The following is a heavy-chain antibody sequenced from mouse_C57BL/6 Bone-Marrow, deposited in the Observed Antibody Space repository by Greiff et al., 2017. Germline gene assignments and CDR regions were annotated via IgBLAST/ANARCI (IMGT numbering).Heavy chain of an antibody. CDR2: IDPENGDT. CDR1: GFNIKDDY. Sequence: EVQLQQSGAELVRPGASVKLSCTASGFNIKDDYMHWVKQRPEQGLEWIGWIDPENGDTEYANITEDTSSNTSYLQLSSLTSEDTAVYYCTTWGNYGGYFDVWGTGTTVTVSS. D-gene: IGHD2-1*01. J-gene: IGHJ1*03. V-gene: IGHV14-4*01. CDR3: TTWGNYGGYFDV.